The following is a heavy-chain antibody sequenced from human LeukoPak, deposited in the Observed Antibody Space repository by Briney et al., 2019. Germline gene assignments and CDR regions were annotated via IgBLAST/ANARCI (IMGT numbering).Heavy chain of an antibody. Sequence: KPSETLSLTCAVYGGSFSGYYWSWIRQPPGKGLEWIGEINHSGSTNYNPSLKSRVTISVDTSKNQFSLKLSSVTAADTAVYYCARHADDSPSHFDYWGQGTLVTVSS. CDR3: ARHADDSPSHFDY. V-gene: IGHV4-34*01. CDR2: INHSGST. CDR1: GGSFSGYY. J-gene: IGHJ4*02. D-gene: IGHD1-1*01.